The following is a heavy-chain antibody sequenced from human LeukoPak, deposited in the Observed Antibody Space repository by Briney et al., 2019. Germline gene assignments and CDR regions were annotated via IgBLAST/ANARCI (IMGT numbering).Heavy chain of an antibody. V-gene: IGHV3-23*01. D-gene: IGHD3-22*01. CDR2: FSGSGGGS. CDR3: ARGLLQYYCFGMDV. Sequence: GGSLRLSCAASGFTFSSYAMSWVRQAPGKGLEWVSGFSGSGGGSYYADSVKGRFTISRDNSKNTLSLQMNSLRAEDTAVYYCARGLLQYYCFGMDVWGQGTTVTVSS. CDR1: GFTFSSYA. J-gene: IGHJ6*02.